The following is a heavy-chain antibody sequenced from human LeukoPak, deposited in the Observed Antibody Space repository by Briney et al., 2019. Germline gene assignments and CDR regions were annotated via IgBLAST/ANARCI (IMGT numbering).Heavy chain of an antibody. CDR1: GYTFTSYG. CDR2: ISAYNGNT. CDR3: ARDRGLSIRPSYYYYYGMDV. V-gene: IGHV1-18*01. J-gene: IGHJ6*02. D-gene: IGHD3-10*01. Sequence: RASVKVSCKASGYTFTSYGISWVRQAPGQGLEWMGWISAYNGNTNYAQKLQGRVTMTTDTSTSTAYMELRSLRSDDTAVYYCARDRGLSIRPSYYYYYGMDVWGQGTTVTVSS.